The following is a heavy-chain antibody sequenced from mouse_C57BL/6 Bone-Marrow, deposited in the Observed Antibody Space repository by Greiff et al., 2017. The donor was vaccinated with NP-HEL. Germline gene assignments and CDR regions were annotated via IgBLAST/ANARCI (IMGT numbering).Heavy chain of an antibody. J-gene: IGHJ2*01. D-gene: IGHD1-1*01. CDR3: ARALTTVVPFDY. Sequence: EVQVVESGPELVKPGASVKMSCKASGYTFTDYYMHWVKQSHGKSLEWIGYIYPNNGGNGYNQKFKGKATLTVDKSSSTAYMELRSLTSEDSAVYYCARALTTVVPFDYWGQGTTLTVSS. CDR2: IYPNNGGN. CDR1: GYTFTDYY. V-gene: IGHV1-34*01.